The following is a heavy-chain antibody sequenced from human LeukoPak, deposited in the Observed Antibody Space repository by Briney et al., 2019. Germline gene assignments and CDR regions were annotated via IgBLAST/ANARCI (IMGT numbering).Heavy chain of an antibody. D-gene: IGHD6-19*01. CDR2: IYYSGST. CDR3: ARQSSGGAVY. V-gene: IGHV4-59*01. J-gene: IGHJ4*02. CDR1: GXSISSYY. Sequence: KPSETLSLTCTVSGXSISSYYGSWIRQPPGKGLEWIGYIYYSGSTNYNPSLKSRVTISVDTSKNQFSLKLSSVTAADTAVYYCARQSSGGAVYWGQGTLVTVSS.